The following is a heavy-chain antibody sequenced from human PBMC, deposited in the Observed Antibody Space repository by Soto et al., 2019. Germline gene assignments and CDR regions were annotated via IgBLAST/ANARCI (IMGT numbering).Heavy chain of an antibody. CDR2: FIPFFGTP. CDR3: ARAHNDYGGELDY. D-gene: IGHD4-17*01. J-gene: IGHJ4*02. CDR1: GGTFSSYV. V-gene: IGHV1-69*06. Sequence: QVQLVQSGAELRKPGSSVKVSCKASGGTFSSYVINWVRQAPGQGLEWMGSFIPFFGTPKYAQKFQDRVTITADKSTSTAYIELTGLRSEDTAVYYCARAHNDYGGELDYWGQGTLVTVSS.